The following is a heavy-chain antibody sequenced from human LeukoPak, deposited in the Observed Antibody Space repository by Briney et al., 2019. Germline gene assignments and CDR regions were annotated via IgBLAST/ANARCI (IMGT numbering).Heavy chain of an antibody. D-gene: IGHD6-13*01. Sequence: GGSLRLSCAASGFTFSSYEMNWVRQAPGKGLEWVSYLSSRGSIIFYADSVKGRFTISRDNAKNSLYLQMDSLRVEDTAVYYCARGAAGGMYNWFDPWGQGTLVTVSS. CDR3: ARGAAGGMYNWFDP. CDR2: LSSRGSII. V-gene: IGHV3-48*03. J-gene: IGHJ5*02. CDR1: GFTFSSYE.